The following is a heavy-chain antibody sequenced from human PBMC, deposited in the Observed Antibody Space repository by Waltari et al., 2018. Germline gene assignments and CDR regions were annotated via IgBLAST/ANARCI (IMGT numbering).Heavy chain of an antibody. Sequence: EVQLVESGGGLVQPGGSLRLSCAASGFTFSSYWIHWVRQAPGKGLVWVSRINSDGSRTSYADSVKGRVTISRDNAKNTLYLQMNSLRAEDTAVYYCARSYDDAFDIWGQGTMVTVSS. J-gene: IGHJ3*02. CDR3: ARSYDDAFDI. CDR2: INSDGSRT. CDR1: GFTFSSYW. V-gene: IGHV3-74*01. D-gene: IGHD3-22*01.